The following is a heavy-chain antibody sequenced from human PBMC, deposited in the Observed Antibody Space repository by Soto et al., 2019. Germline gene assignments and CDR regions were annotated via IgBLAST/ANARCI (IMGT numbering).Heavy chain of an antibody. CDR2: INHSGST. Sequence: QVQLQQWGAGLLKPSETLSLTCAVYGGSFSGYYWSWIRQPPGKGLEWIGEINHSGSTNYNPSLKSRVTISVDTSKNQFSLNLSSVAAADTAVYYCELTTGTIDCWGQGTLVTVSS. J-gene: IGHJ4*02. CDR3: ELTTGTIDC. CDR1: GGSFSGYY. D-gene: IGHD4-4*01. V-gene: IGHV4-34*01.